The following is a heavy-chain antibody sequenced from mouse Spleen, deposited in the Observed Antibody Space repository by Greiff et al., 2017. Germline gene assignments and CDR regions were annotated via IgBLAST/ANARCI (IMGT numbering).Heavy chain of an antibody. CDR2: IDPANGNT. CDR1: GFNIKDYY. D-gene: IGHD1-1*01. Sequence: VQLQQSGAELVKPGASVKLSCTASGFNIKDYYMHWVKQRPEQGLEWIGRIDPANGNTKYDPKFQGKATITADTSSNTAYLQLSSLTSEDTAVYYCALYYYGISVSYFDYWGQGTTLTVSS. V-gene: IGHV14-3*02. J-gene: IGHJ2*01. CDR3: ALYYYGISVSYFDY.